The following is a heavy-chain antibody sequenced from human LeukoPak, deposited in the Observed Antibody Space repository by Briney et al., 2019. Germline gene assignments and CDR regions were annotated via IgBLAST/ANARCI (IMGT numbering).Heavy chain of an antibody. J-gene: IGHJ4*02. CDR3: AKESGYCTNGVCYSFDY. CDR1: GFTFSSYA. Sequence: GGSLRLSCAASGFTFSSYAMSWVRQAPGKGLEWVSAISGSDGSTYYADSVKGRFTISRDNSKSTLYLQMNSLRAEDTAVYYCAKESGYCTNGVCYSFDYWGQGTLVTVSS. CDR2: ISGSDGST. V-gene: IGHV3-23*01. D-gene: IGHD2-8*01.